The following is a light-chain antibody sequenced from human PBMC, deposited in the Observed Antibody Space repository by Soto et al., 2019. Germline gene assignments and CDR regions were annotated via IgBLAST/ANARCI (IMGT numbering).Light chain of an antibody. J-gene: IGKJ1*01. CDR2: KAS. CDR3: KQYNNYPWT. CDR1: QSISSW. V-gene: IGKV1-5*03. Sequence: DIQMTQSPSTLSASVGDRVTITCRASQSISSWLAWYQQKPGKAPKLLIYKASSLESGVPSRFSGSGSVTEFTLTISSLQPDDFATYYCKQYNNYPWTFGQGTKVEIK.